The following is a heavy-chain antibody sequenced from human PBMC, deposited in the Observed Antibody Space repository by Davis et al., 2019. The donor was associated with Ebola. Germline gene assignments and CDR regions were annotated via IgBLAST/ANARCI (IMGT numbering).Heavy chain of an antibody. CDR2: ISSSSSTI. CDR3: ARDSCSSTSCHHFQH. J-gene: IGHJ1*01. CDR1: GFTFSSYS. D-gene: IGHD2-2*01. V-gene: IGHV3-48*02. Sequence: GESLKISCAASGFTFSSYSMNWVRQAPGKGLEWVSYISSSSSTIYYADSVKGRFTISRDNAKNSLYLQMNSLRDEDTAVYYCARDSCSSTSCHHFQHWGQGTLVTVSS.